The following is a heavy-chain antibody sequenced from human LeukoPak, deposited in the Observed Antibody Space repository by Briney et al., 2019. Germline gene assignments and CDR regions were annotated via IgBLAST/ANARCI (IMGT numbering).Heavy chain of an antibody. CDR2: IYHDGNT. CDR1: GGSMTGYY. Sequence: PSETLSLTCSVSGGSMTGYYWTWIRQPPGKGLEWIGYIYHDGNTNYNPSLKSRVTISVDTSKNQFPLKLTSVTAADTAVYYCARHIDDVSLTYYYDRNPIDPWGQGTLVTVSS. J-gene: IGHJ5*02. D-gene: IGHD3-22*01. V-gene: IGHV4-59*01. CDR3: ARHIDDVSLTYYYDRNPIDP.